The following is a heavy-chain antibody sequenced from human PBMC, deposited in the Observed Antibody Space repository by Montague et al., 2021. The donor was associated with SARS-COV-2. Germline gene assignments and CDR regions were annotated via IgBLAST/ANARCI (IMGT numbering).Heavy chain of an antibody. CDR3: ARDVIVIHGATKGMDV. V-gene: IGHV4-39*07. D-gene: IGHD2/OR15-2a*01. Sequence: SETLSLTCTVSGGSINSSNHYWGWIRQPPGKGLEWIGNMYSSGSTYYNPSLKSRVTISIDTSKNQFSLKLSSVTAADTAVYYCARDVIVIHGATKGMDVWGQGTTVTVSS. J-gene: IGHJ6*02. CDR1: GGSINSSNHY. CDR2: MYSSGST.